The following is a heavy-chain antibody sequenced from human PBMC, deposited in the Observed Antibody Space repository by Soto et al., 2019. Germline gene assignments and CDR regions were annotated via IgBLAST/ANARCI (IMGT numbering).Heavy chain of an antibody. J-gene: IGHJ2*01. CDR3: ARSRGLWFGELSWYFDL. CDR1: GGSISSYY. D-gene: IGHD3-10*01. Sequence: SSETLSLTCTVSGGSISSYYWSWIRQPPGKGLEWIGYIYYSGSTNYNPSLKSRVTISVDTSKNQFSLKLSSVTAADTAVYYCARSRGLWFGELSWYFDLWGRGTLVTVS. V-gene: IGHV4-59*01. CDR2: IYYSGST.